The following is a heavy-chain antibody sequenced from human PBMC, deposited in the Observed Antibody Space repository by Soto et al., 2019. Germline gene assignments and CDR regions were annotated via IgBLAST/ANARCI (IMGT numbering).Heavy chain of an antibody. V-gene: IGHV3-48*01. CDR3: ARHPKRIAQIAWFDP. D-gene: IGHD6-13*01. CDR1: GFTFSSYS. Sequence: EVQLVESGGGLVQPGGSLRLSCAASGFTFSSYSMNWVRQAPGKGLEWVSYISSSSSTIYYADSVKGRFTISRDNAKNSLYLQMNSLRAEDTAVYYCARHPKRIAQIAWFDPWGQGTLVTVSS. CDR2: ISSSSSTI. J-gene: IGHJ5*02.